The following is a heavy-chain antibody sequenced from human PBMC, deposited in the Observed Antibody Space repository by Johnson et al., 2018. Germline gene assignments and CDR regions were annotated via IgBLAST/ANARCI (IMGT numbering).Heavy chain of an antibody. V-gene: IGHV3-33*01. J-gene: IGHJ6*02. CDR1: GFNFSDYG. CDR3: SRDAVYHDVFAVTAVDF. D-gene: IGHD3-22*01. Sequence: QVQLQESGGGVVQPGRSLRLSCGASGFNFSDYGMHWVRQAPGKGLKWVAVIWFDGSNKDYGDSVKGRFTISRDYSNNTLYLEMSSLNFDDTAVYYCSRDAVYHDVFAVTAVDFWGQGTSVTVSS. CDR2: IWFDGSNK.